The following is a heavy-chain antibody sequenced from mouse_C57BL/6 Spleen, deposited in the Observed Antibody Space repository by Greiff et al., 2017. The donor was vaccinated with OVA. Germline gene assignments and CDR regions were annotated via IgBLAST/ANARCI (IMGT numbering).Heavy chain of an antibody. V-gene: IGHV5-4*01. J-gene: IGHJ1*03. Sequence: EVHLVESGGGLVKPGGSLKLSFAASGFTFSSYSISWVRQTPEKRLEWVATINDGGSYTYYPDNVKGRFTISRDNAKNNLYLQMSHLKSEDTAMYYCARWGNRYFDVWGTGTTVTVSS. CDR2: INDGGSYT. D-gene: IGHD2-1*01. CDR1: GFTFSSYS. CDR3: ARWGNRYFDV.